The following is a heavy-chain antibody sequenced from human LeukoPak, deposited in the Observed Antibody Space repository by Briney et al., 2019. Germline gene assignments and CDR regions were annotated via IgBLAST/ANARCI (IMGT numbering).Heavy chain of an antibody. Sequence: SETLSLTCAISGDSISIMNCWSWVRQSPEWGLEWIGAIFHSGATNHNPSLQSRATISLDKSKNQFSLTLSSVTAADTAVYYCARDRLLGVIRTFDYWGQGTLVTVSS. D-gene: IGHD3-10*01. CDR3: ARDRLLGVIRTFDY. V-gene: IGHV4-4*02. CDR2: IFHSGAT. J-gene: IGHJ4*02. CDR1: GDSISIMNC.